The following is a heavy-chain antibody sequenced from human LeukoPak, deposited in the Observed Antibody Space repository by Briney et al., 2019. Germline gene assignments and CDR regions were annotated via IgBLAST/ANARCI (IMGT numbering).Heavy chain of an antibody. CDR3: ARGVTRLWYSSSWYRIFDY. CDR2: MNPNSGNA. CDR1: GYTFTSYD. V-gene: IGHV1-8*01. D-gene: IGHD6-13*01. J-gene: IGHJ4*02. Sequence: ASVKVSCKASGYTFTSYDINWVRQATGQGLEWMGWMNPNSGNAGYAQKFQGRVTMTRNTSISTAYMELSSLRSEDTAVYYCARGVTRLWYSSSWYRIFDYWGQGTLVTVSS.